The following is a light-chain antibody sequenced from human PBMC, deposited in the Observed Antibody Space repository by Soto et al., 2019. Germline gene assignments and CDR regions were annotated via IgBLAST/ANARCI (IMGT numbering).Light chain of an antibody. CDR2: KAS. Sequence: DIQMTQSPSSVSASVGDRVTITCRASQGISRWLAWYQQKPGKAPKLLIYKASTLKSGVPSRFSGSGSGTEFTLTISSLQSEDFAVYYCQQYNTWPPITFGQGTRLE. J-gene: IGKJ5*01. V-gene: IGKV1-5*03. CDR1: QGISRW. CDR3: QQYNTWPPIT.